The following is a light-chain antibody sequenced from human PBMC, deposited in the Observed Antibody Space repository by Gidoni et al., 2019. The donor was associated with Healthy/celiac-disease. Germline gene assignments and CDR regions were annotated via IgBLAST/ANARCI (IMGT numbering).Light chain of an antibody. CDR2: GAS. J-gene: IGKJ3*01. CDR1: QSVSSN. CDR3: QQYNNWPLT. V-gene: IGKV3-15*01. Sequence: EIVLTQSPATLSVSPGERATLSCRASQSVSSNLACYQQKPGQAPRLLIYGASTRATGIPARFSGSGSGTEFTLTISSLHSEDLAVYYCQQYNNWPLTFGPXTKVDIK.